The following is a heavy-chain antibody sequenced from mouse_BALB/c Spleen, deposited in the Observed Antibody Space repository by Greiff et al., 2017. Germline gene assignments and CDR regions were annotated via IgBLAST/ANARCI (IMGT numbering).Heavy chain of an antibody. Sequence: VQLKESGPELVKPGASVKVSCKASGYSFTGYNMNWVKQSNGKSLEWIGNIDPYYGGTSYNQKFKGKATLTVDKSSSTAYMQLKSLTSEDSAVYYCARNLLRDYGSSYDYFDYWGQGTTLTVSS. V-gene: IGHV1S135*01. CDR3: ARNLLRDYGSSYDYFDY. CDR2: IDPYYGGT. CDR1: GYSFTGYN. D-gene: IGHD1-1*01. J-gene: IGHJ2*01.